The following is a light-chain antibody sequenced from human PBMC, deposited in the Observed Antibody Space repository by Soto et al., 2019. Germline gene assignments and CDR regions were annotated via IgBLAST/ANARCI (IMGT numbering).Light chain of an antibody. J-gene: IGKJ1*01. V-gene: IGKV1-39*01. Sequence: DIQMTQSPSSLSASVGVRVTITCRASQSISSYLNWYQQKPGKAPKLLIYAASTLQSGVPSRFSGSGSGTDFTLTISSLQPEDFATYYCQQSYSSPETFGQGTKVEI. CDR3: QQSYSSPET. CDR2: AAS. CDR1: QSISSY.